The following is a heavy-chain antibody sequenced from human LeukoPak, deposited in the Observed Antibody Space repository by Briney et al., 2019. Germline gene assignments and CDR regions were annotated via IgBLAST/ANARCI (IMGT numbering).Heavy chain of an antibody. CDR1: GGSFSGYY. Sequence: SETLSLTCAVYGGSFSGYYWSWIRQPPGKGLEWIGEINHSGSTNYNPSLKSRVTISVDTSKNQFSLKLSSVTAADTAVYYCARGGGKAPGSWGQGTLVTVSS. CDR2: INHSGST. CDR3: ARGGGKAPGS. V-gene: IGHV4-34*01. J-gene: IGHJ5*02. D-gene: IGHD4-23*01.